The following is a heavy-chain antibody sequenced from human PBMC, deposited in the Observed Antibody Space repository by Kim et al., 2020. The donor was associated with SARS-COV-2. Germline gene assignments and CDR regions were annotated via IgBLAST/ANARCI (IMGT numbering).Heavy chain of an antibody. CDR2: INTNTGNP. CDR1: GYTFTSYA. Sequence: ASVKVSCKASGYTFTSYAMNWVRQAPGQGLEWMGWINTNTGNPTYAQGFTGRFVFSLDTSVSTAYLQISSLKAEDTAVYYCARKDSSSWYLGSQDYYYYGMDVWGQGTTVTVSS. CDR3: ARKDSSSWYLGSQDYYYYGMDV. D-gene: IGHD6-13*01. J-gene: IGHJ6*02. V-gene: IGHV7-4-1*02.